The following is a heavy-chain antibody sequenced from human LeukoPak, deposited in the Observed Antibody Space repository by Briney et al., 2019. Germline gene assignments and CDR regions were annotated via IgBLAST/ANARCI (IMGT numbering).Heavy chain of an antibody. V-gene: IGHV3-74*01. D-gene: IGHD4-23*01. CDR1: GFTFSSYW. J-gene: IGHJ4*02. Sequence: GGSLRLSCAASGFTFSSYWMHWVRQAPGKGLVWVSRINIDGSSTTYADSVKGRFTISRNNAKNTLYLQMNSLRAEDTAVYYCARDPVLDDYGGNSPYWGRGTLVTVSS. CDR2: INIDGSST. CDR3: ARDPVLDDYGGNSPY.